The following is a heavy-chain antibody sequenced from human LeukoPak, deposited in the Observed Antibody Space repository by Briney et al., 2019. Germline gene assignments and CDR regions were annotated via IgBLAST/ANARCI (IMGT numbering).Heavy chain of an antibody. V-gene: IGHV1-2*02. CDR1: GYTFTGYY. D-gene: IGHD6-13*01. CDR3: ARYSSRGGWFDP. J-gene: IGHJ5*02. CDR2: INPNSGGT. Sequence: GTSVKVSCKASGYTFTGYYMHWVRQAPGQGLEWMGWINPNSGGTNYAQKFQGRVTMTRDTSISTAYMELSRLRSDDTAVYYCARYSSRGGWFDPWGQGTLVTVSS.